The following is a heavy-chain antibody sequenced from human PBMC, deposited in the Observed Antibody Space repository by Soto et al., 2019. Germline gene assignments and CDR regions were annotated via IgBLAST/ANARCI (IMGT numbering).Heavy chain of an antibody. CDR3: AKDTAAELYDYVWGSYYRNWFDP. V-gene: IGHV3-30*18. CDR2: ISYDGSNK. CDR1: GFTFSSYG. Sequence: GGSLRLSCAASGFTFSSYGMHWVRQAPGQGLEWVAVISYDGSNKYYADSVKGRFTISRDNSKNTLYLQMNSLRAEDTAVYYCAKDTAAELYDYVWGSYYRNWFDPWGQGTLVTVSS. J-gene: IGHJ5*02. D-gene: IGHD3-16*01.